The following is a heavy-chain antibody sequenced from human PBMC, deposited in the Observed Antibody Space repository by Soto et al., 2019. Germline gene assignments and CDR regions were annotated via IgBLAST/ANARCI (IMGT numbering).Heavy chain of an antibody. J-gene: IGHJ4*02. CDR1: GFSFSDHS. V-gene: IGHV3-48*02. CDR2: ISSTGATT. D-gene: IGHD2-21*02. CDR3: ARLPKGSLVTA. Sequence: VESGGALVSPGGSLRLSCVASGFSFSDHSMHWVRRAPGKGLQWIYYISSTGATTYYADSVKGRFTVSRDNAKNALFLQMNSLRDDDTATYYFARLPKGSLVTAWGQGARVTVSS.